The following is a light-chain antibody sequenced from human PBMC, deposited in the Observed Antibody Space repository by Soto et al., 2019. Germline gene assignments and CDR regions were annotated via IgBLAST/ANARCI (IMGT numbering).Light chain of an antibody. CDR2: ENN. V-gene: IGLV1-51*02. Sequence: QSVLTQTPSVSAAPGQKVTISCFGSSSNIGSNYVSWYQQLPGTAPKLLIYENNKRPSGIPDRFSGSKSGTSATLDITGLQTGDEADYYCGTWDNSLSGWVFGGGTKLTVL. CDR3: GTWDNSLSGWV. CDR1: SSNIGSNY. J-gene: IGLJ3*02.